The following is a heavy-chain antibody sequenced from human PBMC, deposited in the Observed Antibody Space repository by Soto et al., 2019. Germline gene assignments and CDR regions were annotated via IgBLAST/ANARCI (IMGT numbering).Heavy chain of an antibody. J-gene: IGHJ6*02. D-gene: IGHD3-10*01. Sequence: SETLSLTCTVSGGSVSSGSYYWSWIRQPPGKGLEWIGYIYYSGSTNYNPSLKSRVTISVDTSKNQFSLKLSSVTAADTAVYYCARGYGSVSDYTSPYGKAVSRQGTT. CDR3: ARGYGSVSDYTSPYGKAV. CDR1: GGSVSSGSYY. CDR2: IYYSGST. V-gene: IGHV4-61*01.